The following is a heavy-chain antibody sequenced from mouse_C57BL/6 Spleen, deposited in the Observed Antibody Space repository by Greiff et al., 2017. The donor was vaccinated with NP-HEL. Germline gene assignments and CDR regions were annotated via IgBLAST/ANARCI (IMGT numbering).Heavy chain of an antibody. CDR3: ARGAQAPFDY. CDR2: ISDGGSYT. CDR1: GFTFSSYA. D-gene: IGHD3-2*02. V-gene: IGHV5-4*03. J-gene: IGHJ2*01. Sequence: EVKLVESGGGLVKPGGSLKLSCAASGFTFSSYAMSWVRQTPEKRLEWVATISDGGSYTYYPDNVKGRFTISRDNAKNNLYLQMSHLKSEDTAMYYCARGAQAPFDYWGQGTTLTVSS.